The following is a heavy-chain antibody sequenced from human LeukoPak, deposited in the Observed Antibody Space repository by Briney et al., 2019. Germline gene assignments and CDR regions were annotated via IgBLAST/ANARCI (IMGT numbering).Heavy chain of an antibody. J-gene: IGHJ4*02. V-gene: IGHV4-34*01. CDR3: ARVPYDFWGGYPSYYFDY. D-gene: IGHD3-3*01. CDR1: GGSFSGYY. CDR2: INHSGST. Sequence: SETLSLTCAVYGGSFSGYYWSWIRQPPGKGLEWIGEINHSGSTNYNPSLKSRVTISVDTSKNQFSLKLSSVTAADTAVYYCARVPYDFWGGYPSYYFDYWGQGTLVTVSS.